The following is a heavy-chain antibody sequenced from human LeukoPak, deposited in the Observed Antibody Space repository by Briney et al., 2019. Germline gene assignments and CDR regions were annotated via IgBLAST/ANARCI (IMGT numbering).Heavy chain of an antibody. J-gene: IGHJ5*02. D-gene: IGHD6-13*01. CDR2: INSDGSST. Sequence: GGSLSLSFAASGFTFSSYWMHWVRQAPGKGLVWVSRINSDGSSTSYADSVKGRFTISRDNAKNTLYLQMNSLRAEDTAVYYCARARRIAENWFDPWGQGTLVTVSS. CDR1: GFTFSSYW. CDR3: ARARRIAENWFDP. V-gene: IGHV3-74*01.